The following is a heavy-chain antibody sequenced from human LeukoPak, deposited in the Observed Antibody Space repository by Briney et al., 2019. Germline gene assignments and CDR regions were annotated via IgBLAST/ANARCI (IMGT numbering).Heavy chain of an antibody. CDR2: INPSGGST. CDR1: GYTFISYG. J-gene: IGHJ4*02. Sequence: ASVKVSCKASGYTFISYGISWVRQAPGQGLEWMGIINPSGGSTSYAQKFQGRVTMTRDTSTSTVYMELSSLRSEDTAVYYCARVRYSGYDWGDYWGQGTLVTVSS. D-gene: IGHD5-12*01. CDR3: ARVRYSGYDWGDY. V-gene: IGHV1-46*01.